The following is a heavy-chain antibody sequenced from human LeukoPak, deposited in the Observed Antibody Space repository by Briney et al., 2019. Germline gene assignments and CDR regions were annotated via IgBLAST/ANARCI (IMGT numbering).Heavy chain of an antibody. Sequence: EASVKVSCKASGYTFTGYYMHWVRQAPGQGLEWMGWINPNSGGTNYAQKFQGWVTMTRDTSISTAYMELSRLRSDDTAVYYCARGTPTTVTTDWYFDLWGRGTPVTVSS. V-gene: IGHV1-2*04. CDR1: GYTFTGYY. J-gene: IGHJ2*01. D-gene: IGHD4-17*01. CDR2: INPNSGGT. CDR3: ARGTPTTVTTDWYFDL.